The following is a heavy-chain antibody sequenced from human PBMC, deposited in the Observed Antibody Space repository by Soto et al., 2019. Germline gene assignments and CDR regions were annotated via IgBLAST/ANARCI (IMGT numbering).Heavy chain of an antibody. CDR1: GGSFINHY. V-gene: IGHV4-34*01. CDR3: ARGDILIGSRNWFDP. CDR2: INHIGIT. J-gene: IGHJ5*02. D-gene: IGHD3-9*01. Sequence: QVQLQQWGAGLLKPSETLSLTCAVYGGSFINHYWSWIRQPPGKGLEWIGEINHIGITNYNPSLKGPGPLSVGTFKKQFSLKLGSVAAADTAVYYCARGDILIGSRNWFDPWGQGTLVTVSS.